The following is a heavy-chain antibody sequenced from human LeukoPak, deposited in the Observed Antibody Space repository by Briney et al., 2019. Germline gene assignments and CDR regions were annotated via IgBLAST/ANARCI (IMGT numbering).Heavy chain of an antibody. D-gene: IGHD2-2*01. CDR1: GFTFNNYA. V-gene: IGHV3-23*01. CDR2: ISVSGGST. CDR3: ASGDCSSASCMGY. Sequence: GGSLRLSCAASGFTFNNYAMSWVRQAPGKGLEWVSGISVSGGSTYYADSMKGRFTISRDNSKNTLYLQMNSLRVEDTSVYYCASGDCSSASCMGYWGQGTLVTVSS. J-gene: IGHJ4*02.